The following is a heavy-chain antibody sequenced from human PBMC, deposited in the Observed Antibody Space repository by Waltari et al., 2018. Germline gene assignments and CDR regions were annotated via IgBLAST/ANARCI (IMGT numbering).Heavy chain of an antibody. J-gene: IGHJ6*03. D-gene: IGHD2-2*01. CDR3: ARLNCSSTSCYRAYYYYYMDV. CDR1: GGSISSYY. CDR2: IYYSGST. V-gene: IGHV4-59*08. Sequence: QVQLQESGPGLVKPSETLSLTCTASGGSISSYYWSWIRQPPGKGLEWIGYIYYSGSTNHNPSLKSRVTISVDTSKNQFSLKLSSVTAADTAVYYCARLNCSSTSCYRAYYYYYMDVWGKGTTVTISS.